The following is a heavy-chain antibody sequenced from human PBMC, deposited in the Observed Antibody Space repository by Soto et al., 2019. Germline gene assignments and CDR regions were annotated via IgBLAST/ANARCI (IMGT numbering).Heavy chain of an antibody. J-gene: IGHJ4*02. V-gene: IGHV4-59*01. D-gene: IGHD3-3*01. CDR3: ARRGYFSGSGYYIDY. Sequence: PSETLSLTCTVCGGSISSYYWSWIRQPPGKGLEWIGYIYYSGSTNYNPSPKSRVTISVDTSKNQFSLKLSSVTAADTAVYYCARRGYFSGSGYYIDYWGQGTLVTVSS. CDR2: IYYSGST. CDR1: GGSISSYY.